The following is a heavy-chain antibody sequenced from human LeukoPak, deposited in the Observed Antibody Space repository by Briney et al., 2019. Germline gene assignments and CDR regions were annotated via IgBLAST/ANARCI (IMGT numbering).Heavy chain of an antibody. CDR1: GDIVSTNSAA. CDR2: TYYRSKWYN. V-gene: IGHV6-1*01. CDR3: ARDCGYIDY. J-gene: IGHJ4*02. D-gene: IGHD2-21*01. Sequence: SQTLSLTCAISGDIVSTNSAAWNWIRQPPSRGLEWLGRTYYRSKWYNDYAVSVKSRITINPDTSENQFSLQLYSVTPEDTAVYYCARDCGYIDYWGQGTLVAVSS.